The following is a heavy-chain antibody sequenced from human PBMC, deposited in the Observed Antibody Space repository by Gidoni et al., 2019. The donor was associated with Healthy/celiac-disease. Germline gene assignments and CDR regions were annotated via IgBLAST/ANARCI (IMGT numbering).Heavy chain of an antibody. V-gene: IGHV2-70*01. Sequence: LALIDWDDDKYYSTSLKTRLTISKDTSKNQVVLTMTNMDPVDTATYYCARSIEARHWNDGAGAFDIWGQGTMVTVSS. CDR2: IDWDDDK. J-gene: IGHJ3*02. CDR3: ARSIEARHWNDGAGAFDI. D-gene: IGHD1-1*01.